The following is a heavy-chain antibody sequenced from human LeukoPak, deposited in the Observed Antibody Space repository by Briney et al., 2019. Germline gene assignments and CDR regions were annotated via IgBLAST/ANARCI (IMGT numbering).Heavy chain of an antibody. CDR3: ARVGNLMITFGGIIAHDGFDI. Sequence: PSETLSLTCTVSGGSISNYYWSWIRQPAGEGLEWIGRIYTSGSTNYNPSLKSRVTMSVDTSKNQFSLKLSSVTAADTAVYYCARVGNLMITFGGIIAHDGFDIWGQGTMVTVSS. CDR1: GGSISNYY. CDR2: IYTSGST. V-gene: IGHV4-4*07. D-gene: IGHD3-16*02. J-gene: IGHJ3*02.